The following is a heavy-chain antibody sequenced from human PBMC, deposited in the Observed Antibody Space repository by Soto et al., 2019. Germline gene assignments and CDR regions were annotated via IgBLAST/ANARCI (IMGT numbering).Heavy chain of an antibody. CDR1: GFTFGDYA. D-gene: IGHD6-6*01. CDR3: TRFGSSSSPRTHNFDY. V-gene: IGHV3-49*03. J-gene: IGHJ4*02. CDR2: IRSKAYGGTT. Sequence: GGSLRLSCTASGFTFGDYAMSWFRQAPGKGLEWVGFIRSKAYGGTTEYAASVKGRFTISRDDSKSIAYLQMNSLKTEDTAVYYCTRFGSSSSPRTHNFDYWGQGTLVTVSS.